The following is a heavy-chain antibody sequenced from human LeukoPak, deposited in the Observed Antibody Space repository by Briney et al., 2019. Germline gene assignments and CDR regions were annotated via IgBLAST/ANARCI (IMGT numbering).Heavy chain of an antibody. Sequence: ASVKVSCKASGYMFTDYYMHWVRQAPGQGLEWMGWINPKSGGTNYAQKFQGRVTMTRDTSINTGYKDLSGLRSDDTAVYFCARDLGEIAMAGMFSTQSHFDRWGQGTLVTVSS. D-gene: IGHD6-19*01. CDR1: GYMFTDYY. CDR2: INPKSGGT. V-gene: IGHV1-2*02. CDR3: ARDLGEIAMAGMFSTQSHFDR. J-gene: IGHJ4*02.